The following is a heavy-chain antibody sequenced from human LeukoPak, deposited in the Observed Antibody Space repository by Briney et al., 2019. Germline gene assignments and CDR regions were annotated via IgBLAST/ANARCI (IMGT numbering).Heavy chain of an antibody. Sequence: GGSLRLSCAASGFTFSDYYMSWIRQAPGKGLEWVSYISSSGSTIYYADSVKGRFTISRDNAKNTLYLQMNSLRAEDTAVYYCARDATSGSYYFNWGQGTLVTVSS. CDR1: GFTFSDYY. CDR2: ISSSGSTI. J-gene: IGHJ4*02. CDR3: ARDATSGSYYFN. V-gene: IGHV3-11*04. D-gene: IGHD1-26*01.